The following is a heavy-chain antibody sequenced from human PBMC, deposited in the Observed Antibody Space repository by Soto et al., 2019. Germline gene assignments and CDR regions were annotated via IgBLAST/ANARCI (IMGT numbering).Heavy chain of an antibody. CDR1: GFTVSSNY. CDR2: IYSGGRT. J-gene: IGHJ1*01. Sequence: EVQLVESGGGLIQPGGSMRLSCSASGFTVSSNYMSWVRQAPGKGLEWVSTIYSGGRTFYADSVKGRFTISRDNSKNTLYLEMNSLRAEDTAVYYCARDGAMTTDFEYFQHWGQGTLVTVSS. V-gene: IGHV3-53*01. D-gene: IGHD4-17*01. CDR3: ARDGAMTTDFEYFQH.